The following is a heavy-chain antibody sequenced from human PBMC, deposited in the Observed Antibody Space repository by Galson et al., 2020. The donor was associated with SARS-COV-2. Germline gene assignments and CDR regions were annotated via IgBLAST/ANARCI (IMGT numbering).Heavy chain of an antibody. CDR2: ISSSGSTT. V-gene: IGHV3-11*01. Sequence: GGSLRLSCAASGITFSDYFMSWIRQAPGKGLECVSYISSSGSTTYYADSVKGRFTISRDNAKKSLYLQMDSLRAEDTAVYYCARDNGDYDYWGQGTLVTVSS. CDR1: GITFSDYF. J-gene: IGHJ4*02. CDR3: ARDNGDYDY. D-gene: IGHD4-17*01.